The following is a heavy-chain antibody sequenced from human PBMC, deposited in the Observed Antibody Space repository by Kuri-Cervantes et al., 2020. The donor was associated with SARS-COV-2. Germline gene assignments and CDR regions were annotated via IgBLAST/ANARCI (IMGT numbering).Heavy chain of an antibody. J-gene: IGHJ3*02. D-gene: IGHD3-16*01. CDR2: IKQDGSEK. Sequence: GESLKISCAASGFTFSSYWMSWVRQAPGKGLEWVANIKQDGSEKYYVDSVKGRFTISRDNAKNSLYLQMSSLRAEDTAVYYCASESVGESAFDIWGQGTMVTVSS. V-gene: IGHV3-7*01. CDR1: GFTFSSYW. CDR3: ASESVGESAFDI.